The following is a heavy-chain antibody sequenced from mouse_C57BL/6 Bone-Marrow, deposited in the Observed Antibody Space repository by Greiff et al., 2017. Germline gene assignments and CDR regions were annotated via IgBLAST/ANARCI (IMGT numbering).Heavy chain of an antibody. Sequence: QVQLQQPGAELVKPGASVKVSCKASGYTFTSYWMHWVKQRPGQGLEWIGRIHPSDSDTNYNQKFKGKATLTVDKSSSTAYMQLSSLTSEDSAVYYCEMGRGLRRHYGAMDCGGKGTSVTGSS. CDR2: IHPSDSDT. CDR3: EMGRGLRRHYGAMDC. D-gene: IGHD2-4*01. J-gene: IGHJ4*01. V-gene: IGHV1-74*01. CDR1: GYTFTSYW.